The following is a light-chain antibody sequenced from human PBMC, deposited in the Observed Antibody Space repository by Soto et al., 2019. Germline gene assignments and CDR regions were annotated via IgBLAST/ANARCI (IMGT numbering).Light chain of an antibody. CDR3: SSYTSSSARLVV. CDR1: SSDDGGYNY. CDR2: DVS. J-gene: IGLJ2*01. V-gene: IGLV2-14*01. Sequence: QSALTQPASVSGSPGQSITISCTGTSSDDGGYNYVSWYQQHPGKAPKLMIYDVSYRPSGVSNRFSGSKSGNTASLTISGLQAEDEADYYCSSYTSSSARLVVFGGGTKVTVL.